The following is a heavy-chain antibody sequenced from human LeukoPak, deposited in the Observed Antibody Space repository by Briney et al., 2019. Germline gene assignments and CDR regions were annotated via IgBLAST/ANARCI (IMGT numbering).Heavy chain of an antibody. CDR3: AKNGDRGAYCSGGSCYPYYYYYIDV. J-gene: IGHJ6*03. CDR2: ISATGGTT. Sequence: GGSLRLSCAASGFTFSSYGMSWVRQAPGRGLEWVSAISATGGTTYYADSVKGRFTISRDNSKNTLYLQMNSLRAEDTAIYYCAKNGDRGAYCSGGSCYPYYYYYIDVWGKGTTVTISS. V-gene: IGHV3-23*01. CDR1: GFTFSSYG. D-gene: IGHD2-15*01.